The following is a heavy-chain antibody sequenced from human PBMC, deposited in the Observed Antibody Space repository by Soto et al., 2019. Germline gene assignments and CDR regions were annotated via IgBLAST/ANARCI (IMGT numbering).Heavy chain of an antibody. CDR2: VYYSGST. J-gene: IGHJ5*02. CDR1: GGSISSGDYY. D-gene: IGHD2-2*01. Sequence: PSETLSLTCTVSGGSISSGDYYWSWIRQPPGKGLEWIGYVYYSGSTYYNPSLKSLVTISVDTSKNQFSLKLSSVTAADTAVYYCARDREDCSSTSCRLGNWFDPWGQGTLVTVSS. CDR3: ARDREDCSSTSCRLGNWFDP. V-gene: IGHV4-30-4*01.